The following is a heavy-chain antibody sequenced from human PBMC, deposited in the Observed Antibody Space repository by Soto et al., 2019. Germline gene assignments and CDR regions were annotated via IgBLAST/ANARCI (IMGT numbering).Heavy chain of an antibody. D-gene: IGHD3-22*01. CDR3: ARSDYYDSSGSGYAFDI. J-gene: IGHJ3*02. V-gene: IGHV1-69*13. CDR1: GGTFSSYA. CDR2: IIPIFGTA. Sequence: SVKVSCKASGGTFSSYAISWVRQAPGQGLEWMGGIIPIFGTANYAQKFQGRVTITADESTSTAYMELSSLRSEDTAVCYCARSDYYDSSGSGYAFDIWGQGTMVTVSS.